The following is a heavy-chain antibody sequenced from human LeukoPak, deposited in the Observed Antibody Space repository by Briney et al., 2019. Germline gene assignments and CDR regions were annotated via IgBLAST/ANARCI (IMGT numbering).Heavy chain of an antibody. V-gene: IGHV3-30-3*01. CDR2: ISYDGGNK. CDR1: GFPFSSYA. J-gene: IGHJ4*02. D-gene: IGHD1-26*01. CDR3: ARGSPSYWDYYFDY. Sequence: GGSLRLSCAASGFPFSSYAMHWVRQAPGKGLEWVAVISYDGGNKYYADSVKGRFTISRDNSKNTLYLQMNSLRAEDTAVYYCARGSPSYWDYYFDYWGQGTLVTVSS.